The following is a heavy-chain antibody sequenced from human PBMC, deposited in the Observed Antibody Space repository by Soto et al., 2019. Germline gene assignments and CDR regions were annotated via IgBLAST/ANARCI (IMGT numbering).Heavy chain of an antibody. CDR1: GFTFSSYV. V-gene: IGHV3-30*18. CDR3: AKDHRGHRSGSCFDY. J-gene: IGHJ4*02. D-gene: IGHD5-18*01. CDR2: ISYDGSNK. Sequence: GGSLRLSCAASGFTFSSYVMHWVRQAPGKGLEWVAVISYDGSNKYYADSVKGRFTISRDNSKNTLYLQMNSLRAEDTAVYYCAKDHRGHRSGSCFDYWGPGPLVTLSS.